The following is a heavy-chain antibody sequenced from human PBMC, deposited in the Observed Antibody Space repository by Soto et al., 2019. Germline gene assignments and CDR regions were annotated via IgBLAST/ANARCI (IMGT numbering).Heavy chain of an antibody. V-gene: IGHV2-5*02. CDR3: AHSQRGPRDF. Sequence: QITLKESGPTLVRPTQTLTLTCTFSGFSLSTTGVAVAWIRQPPGEALEWLALIYWDDDKRYNSSLKSRLTITKDTSRDHVVIAMTNMDPMDTATYFGAHSQRGPRDFWGPGILVTVSS. J-gene: IGHJ4*02. D-gene: IGHD5-12*01. CDR2: IYWDDDK. CDR1: GFSLSTTGVA.